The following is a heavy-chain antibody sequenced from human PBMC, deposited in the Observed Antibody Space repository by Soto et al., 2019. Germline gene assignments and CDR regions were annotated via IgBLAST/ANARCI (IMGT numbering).Heavy chain of an antibody. CDR1: GGTFSSYT. CDR2: IIPILGIA. D-gene: IGHD4-4*01. J-gene: IGHJ5*02. CDR3: AHGRWEESRDDFRGGFDH. Sequence: QVQLVQSGAEVKKPGSSVKVSCKASGGTFSSYTISWVRQAPGQGLEWMGRIIPILGIANYAQKFQGRVTITVDKSTSTAYMELTSLRSEDTAVYYCAHGRWEESRDDFRGGFDHWGQGTLVTVSS. V-gene: IGHV1-69*02.